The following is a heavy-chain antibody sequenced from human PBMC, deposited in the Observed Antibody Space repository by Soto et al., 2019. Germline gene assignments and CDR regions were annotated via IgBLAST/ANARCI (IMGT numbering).Heavy chain of an antibody. D-gene: IGHD2-21*02. CDR3: AKHRVTGGVHNWFDP. V-gene: IGHV4-39*01. CDR2: IFFTGTT. Sequence: SETLSLTCTVSGGAISSGVYYWVWIRQPPGKGLEWIGSIFFTGTTYYNPSLKSRVTISVDTSKNQFSLKLNSVTAADTAVYYCAKHRVTGGVHNWFDPWGQGSLVTVSS. CDR1: GGAISSGVYY. J-gene: IGHJ5*02.